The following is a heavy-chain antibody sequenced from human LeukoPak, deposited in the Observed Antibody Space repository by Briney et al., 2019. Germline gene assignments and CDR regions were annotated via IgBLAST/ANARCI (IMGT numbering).Heavy chain of an antibody. Sequence: ASVKVSCKASGYTFTSYDINWVRQATGQGLEWMGWMNPNSGNTGYAQKFQGRVTMTRNTSISTAYMELGSLRSEDTAVYYCARRRGSYINWFDPWGQGTLVTVSS. CDR1: GYTFTSYD. V-gene: IGHV1-8*01. CDR2: MNPNSGNT. CDR3: ARRRGSYINWFDP. J-gene: IGHJ5*02. D-gene: IGHD1-26*01.